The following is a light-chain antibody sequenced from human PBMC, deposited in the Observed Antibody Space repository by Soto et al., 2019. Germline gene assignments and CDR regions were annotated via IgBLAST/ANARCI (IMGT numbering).Light chain of an antibody. V-gene: IGLV1-40*01. CDR1: SSNIGAGYD. Sequence: QPVLTQPPSVSGAPGQRVTISCTGSSSNIGAGYDVHWYQQLPGTAPKLIIYGNSNRPSGVPDRFSGSKSGTSASLAITGLQAEDEADYYCQSYDSSLSDVVFGGGTKLTVL. J-gene: IGLJ2*01. CDR3: QSYDSSLSDVV. CDR2: GNS.